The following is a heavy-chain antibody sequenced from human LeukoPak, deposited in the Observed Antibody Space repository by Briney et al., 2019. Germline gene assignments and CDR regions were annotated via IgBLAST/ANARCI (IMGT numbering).Heavy chain of an antibody. V-gene: IGHV3-30*02. CDR2: IRYDGSNK. J-gene: IGHJ6*03. CDR1: GFTFSNHG. D-gene: IGHD6-19*01. CDR3: AKGSKAVLFTRDHYMDV. Sequence: PGGSLRLSCAASGFTFSNHGMNWVRQAPGKGLEWVAFIRYDGSNKYYADSVRGRFTISRDNSKNTLYLQMNSLRAEDTAVYFCAKGSKAVLFTRDHYMDVWGKGTTVTISS.